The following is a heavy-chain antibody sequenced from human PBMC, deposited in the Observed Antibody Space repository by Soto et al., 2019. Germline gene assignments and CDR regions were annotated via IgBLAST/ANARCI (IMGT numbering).Heavy chain of an antibody. V-gene: IGHV4-4*08. CDR3: AADLAPTDPYNWFEP. CDR1: GDSISNSY. Sequence: SETLSLTCSVSGDSISNSYWSWIRQPPGKGLEWIAFIYNSVSTNYNPSLKSRVTITRDVSTNTAYMELTSLRSEDTAVYYCAADLAPTDPYNWFEPWGQGTLVTVSS. D-gene: IGHD1-1*01. CDR2: IYNSVST. J-gene: IGHJ5*02.